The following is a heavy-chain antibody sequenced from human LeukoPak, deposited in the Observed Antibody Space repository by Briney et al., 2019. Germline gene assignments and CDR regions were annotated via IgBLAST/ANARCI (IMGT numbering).Heavy chain of an antibody. Sequence: GGSLRLSCAASGLTFADYTMHWVRQAPGKGLEWVSGISPNGVITYYADSVKGRFTISRDNSKGTVYLQMNSLRPEDTAVYYCAKDDAWLQFGDWGRGTLVTVSS. CDR1: GLTFADYT. CDR3: AKDDAWLQFGD. J-gene: IGHJ4*02. CDR2: ISPNGVIT. D-gene: IGHD5-24*01. V-gene: IGHV3-23*01.